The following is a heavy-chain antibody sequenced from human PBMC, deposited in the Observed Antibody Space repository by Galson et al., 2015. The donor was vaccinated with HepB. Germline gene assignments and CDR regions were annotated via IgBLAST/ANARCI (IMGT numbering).Heavy chain of an antibody. CDR2: INSDGSST. J-gene: IGHJ6*02. Sequence: SLRLSCAASGFTFSSYWMHWVRQAPGKGLVWVSRINSDGSSTSYADSVKGRFTISRDNAKNTLYLQMNSLRAEDTAVYYCARGGGYSYVRIHYYYGMDVWGQGTTVTVSS. D-gene: IGHD5-18*01. V-gene: IGHV3-74*01. CDR1: GFTFSSYW. CDR3: ARGGGYSYVRIHYYYGMDV.